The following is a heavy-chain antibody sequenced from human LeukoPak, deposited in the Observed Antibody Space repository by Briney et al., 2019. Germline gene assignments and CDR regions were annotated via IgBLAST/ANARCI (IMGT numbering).Heavy chain of an antibody. Sequence: GGSLRLSCAASGFTFSSYAMHWVRQAPGKGLEWISGISWNSGSIGYADSVKGRFTISRDNAKNSLYLQMNSLRAEDMALYYCAKDRGELLKGPFDYWGQGTLVTVSS. CDR1: GFTFSSYA. V-gene: IGHV3-9*03. D-gene: IGHD1-26*01. J-gene: IGHJ4*02. CDR2: ISWNSGSI. CDR3: AKDRGELLKGPFDY.